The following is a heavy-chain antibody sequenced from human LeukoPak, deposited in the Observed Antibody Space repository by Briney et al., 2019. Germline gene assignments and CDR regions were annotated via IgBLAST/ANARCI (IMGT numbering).Heavy chain of an antibody. CDR1: GFTFSSYS. J-gene: IGHJ4*02. Sequence: GGSLRLSCAASGFTFSSYSMNWVRQAPGKGLEWVSSISSSSSYIYYADSVEGRFTISRDNAKNSLYLQMNSLRADDTAVYYCARANFLYCSSTTCLFDYWGQGTLVTVSS. CDR2: ISSSSSYI. CDR3: ARANFLYCSSTTCLFDY. V-gene: IGHV3-21*04. D-gene: IGHD2-2*01.